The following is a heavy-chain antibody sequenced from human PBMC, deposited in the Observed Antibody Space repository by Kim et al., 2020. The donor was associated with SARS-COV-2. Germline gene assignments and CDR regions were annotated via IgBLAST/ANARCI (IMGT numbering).Heavy chain of an antibody. V-gene: IGHV4-34*01. D-gene: IGHD3-10*01. J-gene: IGHJ5*02. Sequence: SETLSLTCAVYGGSFSGYYWSWIRQPPGKGLEWIGEINHSGSTNYNPSLKSRVTISVDTSKNQFSLKLSSVTAADTAVYYCARGLTMVRGPRGWFDPWGQGTLVTVSS. CDR2: INHSGST. CDR3: ARGLTMVRGPRGWFDP. CDR1: GGSFSGYY.